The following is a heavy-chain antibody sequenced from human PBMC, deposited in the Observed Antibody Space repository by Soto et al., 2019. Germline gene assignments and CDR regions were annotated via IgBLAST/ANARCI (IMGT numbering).Heavy chain of an antibody. D-gene: IGHD4-4*01. J-gene: IGHJ4*02. V-gene: IGHV3-15*01. Sequence: GGSLRLSCAASGFTFSNAWMSWVRQAPGKGLEWVGRIKSKTDGGTTDYAAPGKGRFTISRDDSKNTLYLQMNSLKTEDTAVYYCTTLALGNGYSNYFGEIAIDYWGQGTLVTVSS. CDR1: GFTFSNAW. CDR2: IKSKTDGGTT. CDR3: TTLALGNGYSNYFGEIAIDY.